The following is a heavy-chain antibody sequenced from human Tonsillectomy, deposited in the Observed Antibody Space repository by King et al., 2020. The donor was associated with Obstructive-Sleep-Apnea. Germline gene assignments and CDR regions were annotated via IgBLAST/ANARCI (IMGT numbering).Heavy chain of an antibody. D-gene: IGHD2-15*01. V-gene: IGHV1-69*09. J-gene: IGHJ4*02. CDR1: GGTFSSYA. CDR3: ALVVVVAATTNFDY. Sequence: VQLVQSGAEVKKPGSSVKVSCKASGGTFSSYAITWVRQAPGQGLEWMGRIIPILGIANYAQKFQGRVTITADKSTSTAYMELSSLRSEDTAMYFCALVVVVAATTNFDYWGQGTLVTVSS. CDR2: IIPILGIA.